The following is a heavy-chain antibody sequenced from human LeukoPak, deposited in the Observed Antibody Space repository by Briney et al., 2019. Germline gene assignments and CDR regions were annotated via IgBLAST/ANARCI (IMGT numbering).Heavy chain of an antibody. CDR2: IIPIFVTA. CDR1: GGTFNSYA. J-gene: IGHJ4*02. CDR3: ARGGGDSNGYYYVY. D-gene: IGHD3-22*01. Sequence: ASVKVSCKASGGTFNSYAISWVRQAPGQGLEWMGGIIPIFVTANYAQNFQGRVTITPDESTSTVYMDLSSLRSEDTDVSYCARGGGDSNGYYYVYWGQGTRVIVSS. V-gene: IGHV1-69*13.